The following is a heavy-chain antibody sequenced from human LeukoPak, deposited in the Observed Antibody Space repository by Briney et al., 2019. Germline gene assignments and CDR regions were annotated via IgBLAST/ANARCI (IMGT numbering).Heavy chain of an antibody. D-gene: IGHD2-2*01. CDR1: GFTFSSYS. CDR2: ISSSSSTI. V-gene: IGHV3-48*02. CDR3: ARDPQHFVVVPAATPSFDS. Sequence: PGGSLRLSCAASGFTFSSYSMNWVRQAPGKGLEWVSYISSSSSTIYYADSVKGRFTISRDNAKNSLYLQMNSLRDEDTAVYYWARDPQHFVVVPAATPSFDSWGQGTLVTVSS. J-gene: IGHJ4*02.